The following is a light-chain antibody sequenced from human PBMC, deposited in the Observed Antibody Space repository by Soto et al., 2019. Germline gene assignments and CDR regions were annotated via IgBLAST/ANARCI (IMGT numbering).Light chain of an antibody. J-gene: IGKJ1*01. CDR1: QSVISDY. CDR2: GAS. CDR3: QQRSNWPRT. Sequence: ETVLTQSPDTLSLSPGERATLSCRATQSVISDYLAWYQQKPGLAPRLLIYGASRRATGIPDRFSGSGSGTDFTLTISRLEPEDFAVYYCQQRSNWPRTFGQGTKVEIK. V-gene: IGKV3D-20*02.